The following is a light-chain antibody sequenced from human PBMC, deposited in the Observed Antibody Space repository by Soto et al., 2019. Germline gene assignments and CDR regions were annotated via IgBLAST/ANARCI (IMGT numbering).Light chain of an antibody. CDR2: QVS. J-gene: IGKJ1*01. CDR1: QNINNY. CDR3: QQYSRLWT. Sequence: DIQMTQSPSTLSASVGDRVTITCRATQNINNYLAWYQQKPGKAPNLLIYQVSSLESGVPSRFGGSGSGTEFTLTISSVQPDDFATYYCQQYSRLWTFGQGTKVEV. V-gene: IGKV1-5*03.